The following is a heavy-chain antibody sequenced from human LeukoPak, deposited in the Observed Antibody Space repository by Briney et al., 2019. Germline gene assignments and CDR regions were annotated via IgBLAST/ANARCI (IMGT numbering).Heavy chain of an antibody. V-gene: IGHV4-59*01. Sequence: SETLSLSCTVSGVSISSYYWSWIRQPPGKGLEWIGYIYYSGSTNYNPSLKSRVTISVDTSKNQFSLKLSSVTAADTAVYYCARSKGDYWGQGHLVTVSS. CDR3: ARSKGDY. J-gene: IGHJ4*02. CDR1: GVSISSYY. CDR2: IYYSGST.